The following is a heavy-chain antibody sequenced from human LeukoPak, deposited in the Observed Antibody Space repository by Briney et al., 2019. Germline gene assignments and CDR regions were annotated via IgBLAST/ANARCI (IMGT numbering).Heavy chain of an antibody. CDR2: IKQDGSEK. V-gene: IGHV3-7*01. J-gene: IGHJ4*02. D-gene: IGHD6-6*01. CDR3: ARDDSSSSFDY. CDR1: GFSLSSYW. Sequence: GGSLRLSCAASGFSLSSYWMSWVRQAPGKGLEWVANIKQDGSEKYYVDSVKGRFTISRDNAKNSLYLQMNSLRAEDTAVYYCARDDSSSSFDYWGQGTLVTVSS.